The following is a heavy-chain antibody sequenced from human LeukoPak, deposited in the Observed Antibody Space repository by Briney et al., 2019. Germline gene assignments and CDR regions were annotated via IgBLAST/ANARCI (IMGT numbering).Heavy chain of an antibody. CDR3: AGHHPRNTVDF. J-gene: IGHJ4*02. CDR2: ISDIGSI. V-gene: IGHV4-59*08. Sequence: EPSETLSLTCTVSGGSISSYYWSWIRQPPGKGLGWIAYISDIGSINYNPSLKSRVTISLDTSKNQFSLKLSSVTAADTAVYYCAGHHPRNTVDFWGQGTLVTVSS. CDR1: GGSISSYY. D-gene: IGHD2/OR15-2a*01.